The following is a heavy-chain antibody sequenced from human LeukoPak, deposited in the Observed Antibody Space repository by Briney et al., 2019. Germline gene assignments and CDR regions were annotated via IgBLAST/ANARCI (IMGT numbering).Heavy chain of an antibody. J-gene: IGHJ3*02. CDR3: ARVGPRAFDI. CDR1: GGTFSSYA. Sequence: ASVKVSCKASGGTFSSYAISWVRQAPGQGLEWMGGIIPIFGTANYAQKFQGRVTITADESTSTAYMELSSLRSEDTAVYYCARVGPRAFDIWGQGTMVTVSS. CDR2: IIPIFGTA. D-gene: IGHD1-26*01. V-gene: IGHV1-69*13.